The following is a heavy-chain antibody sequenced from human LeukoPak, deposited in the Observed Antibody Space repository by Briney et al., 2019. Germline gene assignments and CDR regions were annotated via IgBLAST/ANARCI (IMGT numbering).Heavy chain of an antibody. CDR2: IYLGDSET. Sequence: GESLKISCQASGYILSNYWIGWVRQMPGKGLEWMGIIYLGDSETRYSPSFQGQVTISADRSINTAYLRWSSLKASDTAMYYCARLGDLLTGYYFDSWGQGTLVSVSS. CDR3: ARLGDLLTGYYFDS. V-gene: IGHV5-51*01. D-gene: IGHD3-9*01. CDR1: GYILSNYW. J-gene: IGHJ4*02.